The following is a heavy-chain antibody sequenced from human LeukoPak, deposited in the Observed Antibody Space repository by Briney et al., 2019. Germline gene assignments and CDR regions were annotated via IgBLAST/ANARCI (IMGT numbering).Heavy chain of an antibody. Sequence: GGSLRLSCAASGFTFSSYAMSWVRQAPGKGLEWVSAISGSGGSTYYADSVKGRFTTSRDNSKVYLQMNSLRVEDTAVYYCATTPRVVYFDYWGQGTLVTVSS. D-gene: IGHD2-8*02. CDR3: ATTPRVVYFDY. CDR1: GFTFSSYA. J-gene: IGHJ4*02. CDR2: ISGSGGST. V-gene: IGHV3-23*01.